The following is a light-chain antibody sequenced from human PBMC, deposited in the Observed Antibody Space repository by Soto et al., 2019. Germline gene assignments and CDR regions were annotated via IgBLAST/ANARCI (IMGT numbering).Light chain of an antibody. J-gene: IGLJ1*01. CDR3: SSYAGSNYV. Sequence: QAVVTQPPSASGSPGQSVTISCTGTSSDVGGYIYVSWYQQHPGKVPKLMIYEVNKRPSGVPDRFSGSRSGNTASLTVSGLQTEDEADYYCSSYAGSNYVFGTGTKLTVL. CDR1: SSDVGGYIY. V-gene: IGLV2-8*01. CDR2: EVN.